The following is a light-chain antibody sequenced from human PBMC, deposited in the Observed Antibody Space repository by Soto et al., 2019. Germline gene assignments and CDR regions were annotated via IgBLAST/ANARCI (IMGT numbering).Light chain of an antibody. CDR3: QQRGNWPLT. V-gene: IGKV3-11*01. J-gene: IGKJ3*01. CDR2: DAS. CDR1: QSVSGS. Sequence: EIVLTQSPATLSLSPGERATLSCRASQSVSGSLAWYQQKPGQAPRLLIYDASNTATSIPARFSGSGSGTDFTLTISSLEPEDLAVYYCQQRGNWPLTFGPGTKVDIK.